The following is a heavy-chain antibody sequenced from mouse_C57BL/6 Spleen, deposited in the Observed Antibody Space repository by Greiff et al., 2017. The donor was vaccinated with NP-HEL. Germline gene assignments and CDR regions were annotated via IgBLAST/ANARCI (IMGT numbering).Heavy chain of an antibody. CDR1: GYTFTSYW. CDR3: ARRQGDYYGSSYYFDY. D-gene: IGHD1-1*01. CDR2: INPSNGGT. J-gene: IGHJ2*01. V-gene: IGHV1-53*01. Sequence: QVQLQQPGTELVKPGASVKLSCKASGYTFTSYWMHWVKQRPGQGLEWIGNINPSNGGTNYNEKFKSKATLTADKSSSTAYMQLSSLTSEDSAVYYCARRQGDYYGSSYYFDYWGQGTTLTVSS.